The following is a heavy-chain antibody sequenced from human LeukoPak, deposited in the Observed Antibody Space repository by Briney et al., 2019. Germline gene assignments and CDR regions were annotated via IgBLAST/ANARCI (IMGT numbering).Heavy chain of an antibody. CDR1: GFTFSSYA. CDR2: ISGSGGST. V-gene: IGHV3-23*01. D-gene: IGHD3-3*01. CDR3: AKDYLVDFWSGSVYFDY. J-gene: IGHJ4*02. Sequence: PGGSLRLSCAASGFTFSSYAMSWVRQAPGKGLEWVSAISGSGGSTYYADSVKGRFTISRDNSKNTLYLQMNSLRAEDTAVYYCAKDYLVDFWSGSVYFDYWGQGTLVTVSS.